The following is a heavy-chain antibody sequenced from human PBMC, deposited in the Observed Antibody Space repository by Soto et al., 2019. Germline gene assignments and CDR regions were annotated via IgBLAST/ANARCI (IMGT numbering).Heavy chain of an antibody. D-gene: IGHD3-3*01. CDR1: GYTFTSYA. Sequence: ASVKVSCKASGYTFTSYAMHWVRQAPGQRLEWMGWINAGNGNTKYSQKFQGRVTITRDTSASTAYMELSSLRSEDTAVYYCARAAITINYYYYGMDVWGQGTTVTVSS. CDR2: INAGNGNT. J-gene: IGHJ6*02. CDR3: ARAAITINYYYYGMDV. V-gene: IGHV1-3*01.